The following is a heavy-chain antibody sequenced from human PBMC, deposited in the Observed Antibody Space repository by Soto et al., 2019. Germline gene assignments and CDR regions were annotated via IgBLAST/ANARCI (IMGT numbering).Heavy chain of an antibody. CDR3: ANGVGVVVIKSHYFDY. CDR2: ISGSGGST. J-gene: IGHJ4*02. V-gene: IGHV3-23*01. Sequence: EVQLLESGGGLVQPGGSLRLSCAASGFTFSSYAMSWVRQAPGKGLEWVSAISGSGGSTYYADSVKGRFNISRDNYKNKRYLEMNSRRAEATDVYYCANGVGVVVIKSHYFDYWGQGTLVTVSS. D-gene: IGHD3-22*01. CDR1: GFTFSSYA.